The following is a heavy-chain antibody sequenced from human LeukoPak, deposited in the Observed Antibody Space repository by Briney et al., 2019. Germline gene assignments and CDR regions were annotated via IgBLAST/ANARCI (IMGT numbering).Heavy chain of an antibody. CDR3: AGAEPDAFDI. D-gene: IGHD1-14*01. J-gene: IGHJ3*02. Sequence: GASVKVSCKASGGTFSSYAISWVRQAPGQGLEWMGRIIPIFGAANYAQKFQGRVTITTDESTSTAYMELSSQRSEDTAVYYCAGAEPDAFDIWGQGTMVTVSS. CDR2: IIPIFGAA. V-gene: IGHV1-69*05. CDR1: GGTFSSYA.